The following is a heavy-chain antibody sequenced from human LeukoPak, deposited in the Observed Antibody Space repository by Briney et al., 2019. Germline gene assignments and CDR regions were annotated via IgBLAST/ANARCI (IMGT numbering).Heavy chain of an antibody. D-gene: IGHD3-22*01. Sequence: PSETLSLTCTVSGGSTSSSSYYWGWIRQPPGKGLEWIGSIYYSGSTYYNPSLKSRVTISVDTSKNQFSLKLSFVTAADTAVYYCASGSMIVRYFDLWGRGTLVTVSS. V-gene: IGHV4-39*07. CDR1: GGSTSSSSYY. J-gene: IGHJ2*01. CDR2: IYYSGST. CDR3: ASGSMIVRYFDL.